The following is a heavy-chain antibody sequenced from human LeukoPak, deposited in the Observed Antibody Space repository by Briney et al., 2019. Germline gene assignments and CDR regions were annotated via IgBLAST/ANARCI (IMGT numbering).Heavy chain of an antibody. CDR1: GFTFSSYA. CDR3: AKDLLYDYVWGSPYYFDY. D-gene: IGHD3-16*01. Sequence: QSGGSLRLSCAASGFTFSSYAMSWVRQAPGKGLEWVSAISGSGGSTYYADSVKGRFTISRGNSKNTLYLQMNSLRAEDTAVYYCAKDLLYDYVWGSPYYFDYWGQGTLVTVSS. CDR2: ISGSGGST. J-gene: IGHJ4*02. V-gene: IGHV3-23*01.